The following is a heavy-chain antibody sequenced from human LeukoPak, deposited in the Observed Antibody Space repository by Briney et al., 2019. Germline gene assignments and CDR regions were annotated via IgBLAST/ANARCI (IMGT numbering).Heavy chain of an antibody. J-gene: IGHJ4*02. CDR1: GFTFGSYD. CDR3: GKGGRQLGDY. CDR2: IWYDGSNK. V-gene: IGHV3-33*06. D-gene: IGHD6-6*01. Sequence: PGRSLRLSCAASGFTFGSYDMHCVRQAPGKGLEWVAVIWYDGSNKYYADSVKGRFTISRDNSKNTLYLQMNSLRAEDTAVYYCGKGGRQLGDYWGQGTLVTVSS.